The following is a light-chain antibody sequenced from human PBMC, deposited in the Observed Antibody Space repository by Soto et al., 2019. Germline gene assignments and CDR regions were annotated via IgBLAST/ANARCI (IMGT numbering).Light chain of an antibody. Sequence: EIVLTQSPGTLSLSPGERATLSCRASQSVSSSYSAWYRQKPGQAPRLLIYGASSRATGIPDRFSGSGSGTDFTLTISRLEPEDFAVYYCQQYGSSPTFGGGTKVEIK. CDR2: GAS. V-gene: IGKV3-20*01. J-gene: IGKJ4*01. CDR1: QSVSSSY. CDR3: QQYGSSPT.